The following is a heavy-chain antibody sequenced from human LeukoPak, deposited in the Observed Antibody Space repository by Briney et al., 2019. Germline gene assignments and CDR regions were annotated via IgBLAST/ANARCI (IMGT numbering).Heavy chain of an antibody. J-gene: IGHJ4*02. D-gene: IGHD3-10*01. V-gene: IGHV3-23*05. CDR1: GFTYA. Sequence: GGPLRLSCVASGFTYAVTWVRQAPGKGLEWVSSISSSGTSTYYADSVKGRFTISRDNSKGSLYLQMNSLRADDTAVYYCAKDGSWSCTDWGQGTLVRVSS. CDR3: AKDGSWSCTD. CDR2: ISSSGTST.